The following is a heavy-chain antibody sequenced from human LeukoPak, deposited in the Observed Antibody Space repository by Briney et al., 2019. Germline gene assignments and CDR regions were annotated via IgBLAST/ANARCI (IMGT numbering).Heavy chain of an antibody. CDR1: GGSISSGGYS. CDR2: IYHSGST. J-gene: IGHJ4*02. Sequence: PSETLSLTCAVSGGSISSGGYSWSWIRQPPGKGLEWIGYIYHSGSTYYNPSLKSRVTISVDTSKNQFSLKLSSVTAADTAVYYCARGPRIAAAGPDYWGQGTLVTVSS. CDR3: ARGPRIAAAGPDY. V-gene: IGHV4-30-2*01. D-gene: IGHD6-13*01.